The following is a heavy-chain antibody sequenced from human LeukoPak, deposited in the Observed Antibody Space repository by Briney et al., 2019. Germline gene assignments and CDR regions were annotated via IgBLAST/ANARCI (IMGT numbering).Heavy chain of an antibody. CDR1: GFIFSNYA. CDR3: AKDNRGVEQWLVPRNDY. Sequence: GGSLRLSCAASGFIFSNYAMNWVRQASGKGLEWVSAISGSGGNTYYADSVKGRFTISRDNPKSTLYLQMDSLRAEDTAVYYCAKDNRGVEQWLVPRNDYWGQGTLVTVSS. D-gene: IGHD6-19*01. V-gene: IGHV3-23*01. J-gene: IGHJ4*02. CDR2: ISGSGGNT.